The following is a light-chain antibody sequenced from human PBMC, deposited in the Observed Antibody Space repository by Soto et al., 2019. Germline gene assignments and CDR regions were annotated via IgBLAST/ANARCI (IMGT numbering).Light chain of an antibody. V-gene: IGKV3-15*01. CDR2: GAS. CDR3: QQYSNWPLT. CDR1: QSVGSD. Sequence: EIVMTQSPATLSVSPGERATLSCRASQSVGSDLAWYQQKPGQAPRLVIFGASTRAAGIPARFSGSGSGTELTLTISSLQSEDFAVYYCQQYSNWPLTFGGGTKVDIK. J-gene: IGKJ4*01.